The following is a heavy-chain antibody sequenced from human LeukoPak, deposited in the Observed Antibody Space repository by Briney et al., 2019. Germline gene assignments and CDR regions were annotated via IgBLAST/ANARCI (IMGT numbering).Heavy chain of an antibody. V-gene: IGHV4-39*07. CDR2: IYYSGST. D-gene: IGHD6-6*01. Sequence: SETLSLTCTVSGGSISSSSYYWGWIRQPPGKGLEWIGSIYYSGSTYYNPSLKSRVTISVDTSKNQFSLKLSSVTAADTAVYYCARVDSSSSRGDFDYWGQGTLVTVSS. CDR1: GGSISSSSYY. J-gene: IGHJ4*02. CDR3: ARVDSSSSRGDFDY.